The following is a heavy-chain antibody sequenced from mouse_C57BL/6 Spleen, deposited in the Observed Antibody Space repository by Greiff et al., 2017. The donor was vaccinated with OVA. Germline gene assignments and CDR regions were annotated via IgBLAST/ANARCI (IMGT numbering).Heavy chain of an antibody. CDR1: GYTFTDYY. CDR3: AREGAWDGDYFDY. Sequence: VQLQQSGPELVKPGASVKISCKASGYTFTDYYINWVKQRPGQGLEWIGWIFPGSGSTYYNEKFKGKATLTVDKSSSTAYMLLSSLTSEDSAVYFCAREGAWDGDYFDYWGQGTTLTVSS. D-gene: IGHD4-1*01. V-gene: IGHV1-75*01. J-gene: IGHJ2*01. CDR2: IFPGSGST.